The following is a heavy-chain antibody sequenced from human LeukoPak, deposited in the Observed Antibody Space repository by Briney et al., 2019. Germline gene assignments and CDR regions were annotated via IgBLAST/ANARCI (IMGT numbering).Heavy chain of an antibody. D-gene: IGHD3-22*01. CDR3: ARALQYYYDSSPLQPYFDY. CDR2: IYYSGST. J-gene: IGHJ4*02. CDR1: GGSMSGYY. V-gene: IGHV4-59*01. Sequence: PSETLSLTCTVSGGSMSGYYWSWIRQPPGKGLEWIGYIYYSGSTNYNPSLKSRVTISVDTSKNQFSLKLSSVTAADTAVYCCARALQYYYDSSPLQPYFDYWGQGTLVTVSS.